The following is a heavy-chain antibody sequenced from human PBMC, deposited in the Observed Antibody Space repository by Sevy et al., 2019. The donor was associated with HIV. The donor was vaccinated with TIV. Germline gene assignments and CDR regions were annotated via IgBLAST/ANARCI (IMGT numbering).Heavy chain of an antibody. Sequence: GESLKISCKGSGYSFTSYWIGWVRQMPGKGLEWMGIIYPGDSDTRYSPSFQGQVTISADKSISTAYLQWSSLKAADTAMYYCARQWCPNGSSSWSYYYYGMDVWGQGTTVTVSS. D-gene: IGHD6-13*01. CDR3: ARQWCPNGSSSWSYYYYGMDV. CDR2: IYPGDSDT. CDR1: GYSFTSYW. J-gene: IGHJ6*02. V-gene: IGHV5-51*01.